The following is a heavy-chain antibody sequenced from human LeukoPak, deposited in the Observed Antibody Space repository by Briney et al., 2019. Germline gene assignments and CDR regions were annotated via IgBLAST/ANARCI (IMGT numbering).Heavy chain of an antibody. V-gene: IGHV4-39*01. D-gene: IGHD6-13*01. J-gene: IGHJ3*01. CDR2: IYYSGST. CDR1: GGSVSSSSYY. CDR3: AGQYSSSSDAFDL. Sequence: SETLSLTCTVSGGSVSSSSYYWGWIRQPPGKGLEWIGSIYYSGSTYYNPSLKSRVTISVDTSKNQFSLKLSSVTAADTAVYYCAGQYSSSSDAFDLWGQGTMVTVAS.